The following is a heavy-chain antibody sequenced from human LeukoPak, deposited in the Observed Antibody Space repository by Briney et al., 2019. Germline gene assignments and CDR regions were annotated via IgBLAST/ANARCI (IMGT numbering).Heavy chain of an antibody. CDR3: ATGPATYYYDSSGYYELDY. J-gene: IGHJ4*02. CDR2: FDPEDGET. V-gene: IGHV1-24*01. D-gene: IGHD3-22*01. CDR1: GYTLTELS. Sequence: ASVKVSRKVSGYTLTELSMHWVRQAPGKGLEWMGGFDPEDGETIYAQTFQGRVTMTEDTSTDTAYVELSSLRSEDTAVYYCATGPATYYYDSSGYYELDYWGQGTLVTVSS.